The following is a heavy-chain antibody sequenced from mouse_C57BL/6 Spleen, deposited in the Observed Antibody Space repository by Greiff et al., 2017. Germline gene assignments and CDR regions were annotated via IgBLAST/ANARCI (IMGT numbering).Heavy chain of an antibody. J-gene: IGHJ4*01. CDR3: ARDSSGYVLYYYAVDY. D-gene: IGHD3-2*02. V-gene: IGHV1-53*01. CDR2: INPSNGGT. Sequence: QVQLQQPGTELVKPGASVKLSCKASGYTFTSYWMHWVKQRPGQGLEWIGNINPSNGGTNYNEKFKSKATLTVDKSSSTAYMQLSSLTSEDSAVYYCARDSSGYVLYYYAVDYWGQGTSVTVSS. CDR1: GYTFTSYW.